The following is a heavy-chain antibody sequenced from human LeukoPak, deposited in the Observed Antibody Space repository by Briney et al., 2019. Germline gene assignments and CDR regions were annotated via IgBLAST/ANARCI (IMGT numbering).Heavy chain of an antibody. CDR1: GFIFDEYA. D-gene: IGHD6-19*01. J-gene: IGHJ3*02. Sequence: GGSLRLSCAASGFIFDEYAMHWVRQAPGKGLEWVSGIGWDSKSIIYADSVRGRFTISRDNAKNSLYLQMNSLRAEDTALYYCAKAVAAPGAFDIWGQGTVVTVFS. CDR2: IGWDSKSI. V-gene: IGHV3-9*01. CDR3: AKAVAAPGAFDI.